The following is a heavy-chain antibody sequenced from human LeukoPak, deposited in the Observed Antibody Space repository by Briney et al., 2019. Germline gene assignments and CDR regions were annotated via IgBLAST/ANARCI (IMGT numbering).Heavy chain of an antibody. J-gene: IGHJ2*01. D-gene: IGHD5-18*01. Sequence: SETLSLTCAVYGGSFSGYYWSWIRQPPGKGLEWIGEINHSGSTNYNPSLKSRVTISVDTSKNQFSLKLSSVTAADTAVYYCERRGTWIQLWLQGYFDLWGRGTLVTVSS. CDR2: INHSGST. CDR3: ERRGTWIQLWLQGYFDL. CDR1: GGSFSGYY. V-gene: IGHV4-34*01.